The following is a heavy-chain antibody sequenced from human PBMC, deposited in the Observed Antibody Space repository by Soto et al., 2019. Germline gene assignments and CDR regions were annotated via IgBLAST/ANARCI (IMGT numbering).Heavy chain of an antibody. D-gene: IGHD4-17*01. CDR3: ARGTVRDHDFGDH. CDR1: GFTFSTYW. J-gene: IGHJ4*02. V-gene: IGHV3-74*01. CDR2: MSSDGSST. Sequence: EVQLVESGGDLVQPGGALRLSCAASGFTFSTYWMPWVRQVPGKGPEWVSRMSSDGSSTAYADSVRGRFIISRDNAKNTLYLQMNSLRVDDTAVYYCARGTVRDHDFGDHWGLGTLVAVSS.